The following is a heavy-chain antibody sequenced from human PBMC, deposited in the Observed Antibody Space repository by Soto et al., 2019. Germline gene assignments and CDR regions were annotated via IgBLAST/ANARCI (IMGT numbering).Heavy chain of an antibody. CDR3: ARDKGDYSFYGAFDI. V-gene: IGHV4-4*02. J-gene: IGHJ3*02. CDR2: IYHSGST. D-gene: IGHD4-17*01. Sequence: PSETLSLTCAVSSGSISSSNWWSWVRQPPGKGLEWIGEIYHSGSTNYNPSLKSRVTISVDTSKNQFSLKLSSVSAADTAVYYCARDKGDYSFYGAFDIWGQGTMVTVSS. CDR1: SGSISSSNW.